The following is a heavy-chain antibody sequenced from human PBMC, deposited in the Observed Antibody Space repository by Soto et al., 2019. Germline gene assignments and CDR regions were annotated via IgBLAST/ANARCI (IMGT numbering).Heavy chain of an antibody. CDR1: GFTVSNNY. Sequence: EVQLVETGGGLIQPGGSLRLSCAASGFTVSNNYMSWVRQAPGKGLEWVSVIDNSVNTYYADSVKGRFTISRDNSKNTLYLQMNSLRTEDTAVYYCARAGLPPSEAFDIWGQGTMVTVSS. J-gene: IGHJ3*02. CDR3: ARAGLPPSEAFDI. CDR2: IDNSVNT. D-gene: IGHD3-16*01. V-gene: IGHV3-53*02.